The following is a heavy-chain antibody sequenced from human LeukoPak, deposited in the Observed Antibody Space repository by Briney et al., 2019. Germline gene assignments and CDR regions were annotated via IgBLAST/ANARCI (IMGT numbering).Heavy chain of an antibody. Sequence: SETLSLTCTVSGGSISSHYWSWIRQPPGKGREWIGYIYYSGSTNYNPSLKSRVTISVDTSKNQFSLKLSSVTAADTAVYYCAREWLNYYGSGSYLGWFDPWGRGTLVTVSS. CDR3: AREWLNYYGSGSYLGWFDP. CDR2: IYYSGST. V-gene: IGHV4-59*11. D-gene: IGHD3-10*01. J-gene: IGHJ5*02. CDR1: GGSISSHY.